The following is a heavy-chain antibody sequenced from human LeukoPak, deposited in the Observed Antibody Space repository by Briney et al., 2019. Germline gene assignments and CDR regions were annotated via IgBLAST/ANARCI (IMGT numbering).Heavy chain of an antibody. V-gene: IGHV4-39*07. D-gene: IGHD3-22*01. CDR2: IYYSGST. CDR3: ARNPYDSSAPGWFDP. Sequence: SETLSLTCTVSGGSISSSGYYWGWIRQPPGTGLEWIGSIYYSGSTYYNPSLKSRVTISVDTSKNQFSLKLSSVTAADTAVYYCARNPYDSSAPGWFDPWGQGTLVTVSS. CDR1: GGSISSSGYY. J-gene: IGHJ5*02.